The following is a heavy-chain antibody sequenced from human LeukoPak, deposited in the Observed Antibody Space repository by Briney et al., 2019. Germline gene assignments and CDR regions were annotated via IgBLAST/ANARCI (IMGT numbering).Heavy chain of an antibody. CDR3: ARQRTPMIVVAPFDY. CDR1: GHSFASYW. V-gene: IGHV5-51*01. Sequence: PGESLKISCKGSGHSFASYWIGWVRQMPGKGLEWMGIIYPGDSDTRYSPSFQGQVTISADKSISTAYLQWSSLKASDTAMYYCARQRTPMIVVAPFDYWGQGTLVTVSS. CDR2: IYPGDSDT. D-gene: IGHD3-22*01. J-gene: IGHJ4*02.